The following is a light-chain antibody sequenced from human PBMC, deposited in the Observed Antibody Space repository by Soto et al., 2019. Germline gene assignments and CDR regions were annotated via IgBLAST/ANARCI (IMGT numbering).Light chain of an antibody. Sequence: DIQMTQSPSTLSASVGDRVTITCRASQSISNYLNWYQHKPGKVPKLLIYAASSLQSGVPTRFSGRGSGTDFTLTINSLQPEDFATYYCQQSYGTPLTFGGGTKIEIK. V-gene: IGKV1-39*01. CDR1: QSISNY. J-gene: IGKJ4*01. CDR3: QQSYGTPLT. CDR2: AAS.